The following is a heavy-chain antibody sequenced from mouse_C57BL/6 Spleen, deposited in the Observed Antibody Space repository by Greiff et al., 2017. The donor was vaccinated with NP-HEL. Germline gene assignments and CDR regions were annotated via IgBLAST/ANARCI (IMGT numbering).Heavy chain of an antibody. CDR2: IYPGDGDT. V-gene: IGHV1-82*01. CDR3: ARGDWFAY. J-gene: IGHJ3*01. CDR1: GYAFSSSW. Sequence: VQGVESGPELVKPGASVKISCKASGYAFSSSWMNWVKQRPGKGLEWIGRIYPGDGDTNYNGKFKGKATLTADKSSSTAYMQLSSLTSEDSAVYFCARGDWFAYWGQGTLVTVSA.